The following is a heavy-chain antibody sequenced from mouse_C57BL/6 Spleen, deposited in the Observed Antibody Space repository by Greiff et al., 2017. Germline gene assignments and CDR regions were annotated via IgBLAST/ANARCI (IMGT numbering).Heavy chain of an antibody. J-gene: IGHJ1*03. V-gene: IGHV3-1*01. CDR1: GYSITSGYD. CDR2: ISYSGST. CDR3: ARRNGRGYFDV. Sequence: EVKLEESGPGMVKPSQSLSLTCTVTGYSITSGYDWHWIRHFPGNKLERMGYISYSGSTNYNPTLKSRISITHDTSKNHFFLKLKSVTTEDTATYYCARRNGRGYFDVWGTGTTVTVSS.